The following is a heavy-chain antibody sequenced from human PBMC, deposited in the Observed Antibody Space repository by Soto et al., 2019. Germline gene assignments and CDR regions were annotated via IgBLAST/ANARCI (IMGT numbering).Heavy chain of an antibody. D-gene: IGHD2-15*01. CDR3: ARGRVVVVAATRRDAFDI. V-gene: IGHV4-34*01. Sequence: QVQLQQWGAGLLKPSETLSLTCAGYGGSFSGYYWSWIRQPPGKGLEWIGEINHSGSTNYNPSLKSRVTISVDTSKNQFSLKLSSVTAADTAVYYCARGRVVVVAATRRDAFDIWGQGTMVTVSS. CDR1: GGSFSGYY. CDR2: INHSGST. J-gene: IGHJ3*02.